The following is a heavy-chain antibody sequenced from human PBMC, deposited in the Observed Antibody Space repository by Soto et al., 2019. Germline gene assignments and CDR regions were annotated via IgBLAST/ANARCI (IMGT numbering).Heavy chain of an antibody. CDR3: ARGDILTGYSY. CDR2: ICNSGST. D-gene: IGHD3-9*01. Sequence: SETLSLTCTVSGGSIRSYCWTWIRQPPGEGLEWIGCICNSGSTNYNPSLKSRVTISVDTSKNQFSLKLSSVTAADTAVYYCARGDILTGYSYWGQGTLVTVSS. J-gene: IGHJ4*02. V-gene: IGHV4-59*12. CDR1: GGSIRSYC.